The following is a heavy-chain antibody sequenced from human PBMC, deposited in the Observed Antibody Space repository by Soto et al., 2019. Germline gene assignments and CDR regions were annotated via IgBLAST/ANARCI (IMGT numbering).Heavy chain of an antibody. J-gene: IGHJ4*02. CDR3: AKARDQQWVRLPFDY. Sequence: EVQLLESGGSLVQPGGSLRLSCVGSGFFFSSYTMTWVRQAPGKGLEWVSSFSATSENTYYADSVRGRFTISRDNSKNTLFLQMNSLTAEDTAMYYCAKARDQQWVRLPFDYWGQGILVIVSS. V-gene: IGHV3-23*01. CDR2: FSATSENT. CDR1: GFFFSSYT. D-gene: IGHD6-19*01.